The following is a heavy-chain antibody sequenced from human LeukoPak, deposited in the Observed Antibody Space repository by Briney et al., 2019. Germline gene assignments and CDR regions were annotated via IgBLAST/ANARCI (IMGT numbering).Heavy chain of an antibody. CDR2: IYTSGST. J-gene: IGHJ6*03. CDR1: GGYIRSYY. Sequence: SETLSLTCTVSGGYIRSYYWSWIRQPAGKGLEWIGRIYTSGSTNYNPSLKSRVTMSVDTSKNQFSLKLSSVTAADTAVYYCARGVQGMVRGYYYYMDVWGKGTTVTISS. D-gene: IGHD3-10*01. V-gene: IGHV4-4*07. CDR3: ARGVQGMVRGYYYYMDV.